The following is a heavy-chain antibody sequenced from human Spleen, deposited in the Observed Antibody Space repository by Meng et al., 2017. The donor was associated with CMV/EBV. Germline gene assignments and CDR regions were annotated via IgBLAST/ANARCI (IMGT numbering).Heavy chain of an antibody. CDR3: ARAPPDCSTSTCYIGVLDS. Sequence: SGAFYGSWIRQHPGKGLECIGYIYYSGSPYYNPSLKSRVTISVDTSKNQFSLRLSSVTAADTAVYYCARAPPDCSTSTCYIGVLDSWGQGILVTVSS. D-gene: IGHD2-2*02. CDR1: SGAFY. CDR2: IYYSGSP. J-gene: IGHJ4*02. V-gene: IGHV4-31*02.